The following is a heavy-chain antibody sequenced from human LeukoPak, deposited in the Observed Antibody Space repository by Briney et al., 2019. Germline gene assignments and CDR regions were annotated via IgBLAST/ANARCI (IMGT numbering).Heavy chain of an antibody. CDR2: ITGSGDTI. D-gene: IGHD3-10*01. Sequence: GGSLRLSCSASGFTFSSYEMNWVRQAPGKGLEWISYITGSGDTIYYADSVKGRFTISRDNAKNTLYLQMNTLRAEDTAAYYCAREGYYYGSGRPMPFDPWGQGTLVTVSS. J-gene: IGHJ5*02. CDR3: AREGYYYGSGRPMPFDP. CDR1: GFTFSSYE. V-gene: IGHV3-48*03.